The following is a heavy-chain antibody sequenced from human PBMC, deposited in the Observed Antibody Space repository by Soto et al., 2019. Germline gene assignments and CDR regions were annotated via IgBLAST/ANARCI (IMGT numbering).Heavy chain of an antibody. D-gene: IGHD6-6*01. J-gene: IGHJ4*02. CDR2: ISSTGSYA. CDR1: GFTFRDYY. V-gene: IGHV3-11*06. CDR3: ARDSSITPRPLDY. Sequence: LRLSCAASGFTFRDYYMSWIRQAPGKGLEWVSYISSTGSYAKYADSVKGRFTISRDNAKNSLYLQMNSLRAEDTAVYYCARDSSITPRPLDYWGQGTPVTVSS.